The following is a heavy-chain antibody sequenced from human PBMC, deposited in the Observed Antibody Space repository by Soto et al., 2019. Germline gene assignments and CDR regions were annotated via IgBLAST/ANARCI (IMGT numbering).Heavy chain of an antibody. V-gene: IGHV1-2*02. Sequence: ASVKVSCKASGYTFTGYYMHWVRQAPGQGLEWMGWINPNSGGTNYAQKFQGRVTMTRDTSISTAYMELSRLRSDDTAVYYCATTPYSSSSPYYYGMDVWGQGTTVTVSS. CDR1: GYTFTGYY. CDR2: INPNSGGT. J-gene: IGHJ6*02. CDR3: ATTPYSSSSPYYYGMDV. D-gene: IGHD6-6*01.